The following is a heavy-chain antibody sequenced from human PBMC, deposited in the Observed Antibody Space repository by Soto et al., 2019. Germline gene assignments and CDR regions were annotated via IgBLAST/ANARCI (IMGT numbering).Heavy chain of an antibody. CDR2: IYGDDDK. Sequence: QITLKESGPTLVKPTQTLTLTCTFSGFSLSTSAVGVGWIRQPPGKALEWLTVIYGDDDKRSSPSLSSRLTTTKATSKPPVVLTTPNMDPVYTAPYYCAHRHRDLAGLFDSWGQGTLVTVSS. CDR3: AHRHRDLAGLFDS. V-gene: IGHV2-5*02. CDR1: GFSLSTSAVG. J-gene: IGHJ4*02.